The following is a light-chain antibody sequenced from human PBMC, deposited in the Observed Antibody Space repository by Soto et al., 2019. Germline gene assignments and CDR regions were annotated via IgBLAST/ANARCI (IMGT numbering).Light chain of an antibody. V-gene: IGKV4-1*01. J-gene: IGKJ2*01. CDR1: QTLLYSSNNKNY. CDR2: WAT. Sequence: DIVMTQSPDSLAVSLGERATINCKSSQTLLYSSNNKNYLAWYQQKPGQPPKLLIYWATTWESGVPDRFSGSGSGADFTLTISSLQAEDVAVYYCQQCYSTPPTFGQGTKLEIK. CDR3: QQCYSTPPT.